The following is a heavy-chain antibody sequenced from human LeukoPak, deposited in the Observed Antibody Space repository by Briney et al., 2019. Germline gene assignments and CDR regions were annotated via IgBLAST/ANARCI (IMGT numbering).Heavy chain of an antibody. Sequence: PGGSLRLSCAASGFTFSRNWMQWVRQAPGKGLVWLSRINSDGSRTIYADSVKGRLTISRDNAKNTLYLEMNSLTVEDTAVYYCVSLTGHDAFDIWGEGTMVTASS. J-gene: IGHJ3*02. V-gene: IGHV3-74*01. CDR3: VSLTGHDAFDI. D-gene: IGHD2-8*02. CDR1: GFTFSRNW. CDR2: INSDGSRT.